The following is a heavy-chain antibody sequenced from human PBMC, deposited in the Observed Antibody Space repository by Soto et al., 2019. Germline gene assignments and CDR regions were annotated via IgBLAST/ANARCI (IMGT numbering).Heavy chain of an antibody. Sequence: EVQLVESGGGLAQTGGSLRLSCAASGFTLSSDAMDWVRQAPGKGLEYVSGISSNGIGTYYANSVKGRFTISRDNSKNTVYLQMDSLRPEDMAVYYCARRARADYYYMDVWGKGTTVTVS. V-gene: IGHV3-64*01. CDR2: ISSNGIGT. CDR1: GFTLSSDA. CDR3: ARRARADYYYMDV. J-gene: IGHJ6*03. D-gene: IGHD6-6*01.